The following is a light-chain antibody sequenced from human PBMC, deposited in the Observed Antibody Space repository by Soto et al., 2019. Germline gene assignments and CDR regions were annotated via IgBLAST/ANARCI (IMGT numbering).Light chain of an antibody. Sequence: EIVLTQSPGTLSLSPGERATLSCRASQSLSSSYVVWYQQKPGQAPRLLTYAASRRATGIPDRFSGSGSATEYTLTISRLEPEDFAVYYCQQQGTFGQGTKLEIK. CDR2: AAS. V-gene: IGKV3-20*01. CDR3: QQQGT. CDR1: QSLSSSY. J-gene: IGKJ2*01.